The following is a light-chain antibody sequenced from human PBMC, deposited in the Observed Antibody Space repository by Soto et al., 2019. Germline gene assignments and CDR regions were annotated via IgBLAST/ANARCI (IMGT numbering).Light chain of an antibody. Sequence: EIVMTQSPSTLAVSPGERATLSCRASQSVSRDLAWYQHKPGQPPRLLIFGASIRATDIPDRFSGSGSGTDFTLTISSLQSEDFAVYYCQQYNNWHPITFGQGTRLEIK. CDR2: GAS. J-gene: IGKJ5*01. CDR1: QSVSRD. V-gene: IGKV3-15*01. CDR3: QQYNNWHPIT.